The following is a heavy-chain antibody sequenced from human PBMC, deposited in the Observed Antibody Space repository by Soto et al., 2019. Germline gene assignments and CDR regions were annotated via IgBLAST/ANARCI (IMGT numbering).Heavy chain of an antibody. J-gene: IGHJ6*02. D-gene: IGHD2-15*01. CDR1: GGTFSSYT. CDR3: ARTYCSGGSCSGQTSYYYGMDV. CDR2: IIPILGIA. V-gene: IGHV1-69*02. Sequence: QVQLVQSGAEVKKPGSSVKVSCKASGGTFSSYTISWVRQAPGQGLEWMGRIIPILGIANYAQKFQGRVTITADKSTSTAYMELSSLRSEDTAVYYCARTYCSGGSCSGQTSYYYGMDVWGQRTTVTVSS.